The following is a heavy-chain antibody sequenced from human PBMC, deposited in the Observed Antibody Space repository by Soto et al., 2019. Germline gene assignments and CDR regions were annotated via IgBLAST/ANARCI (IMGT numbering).Heavy chain of an antibody. CDR1: GFTFSSYD. J-gene: IGHJ3*02. D-gene: IGHD6-6*01. CDR3: ARGGGIAARQNAFDI. CDR2: IGTAGDT. V-gene: IGHV3-13*01. Sequence: GGSLRLSCAASGFTFSSYDMHWVRQATGKGLEWVSAIGTAGDTYYPGSVKGRFTISRENAKNSLYLQMNSLRAGDTAVYYCARGGGIAARQNAFDIWGQGTMVTVSS.